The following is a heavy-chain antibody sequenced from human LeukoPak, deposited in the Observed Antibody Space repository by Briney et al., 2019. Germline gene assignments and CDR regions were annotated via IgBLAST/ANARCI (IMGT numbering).Heavy chain of an antibody. J-gene: IGHJ4*02. D-gene: IGHD3-10*01. V-gene: IGHV1-2*06. CDR2: INPNSGVT. CDR1: GYTFIDYY. CDR3: AREDTRVRGVIITANGDFDY. Sequence: ASVKVSCKASGYTFIDYYMHWVRQAPGQGLEWMGRINPNSGVTNYAQKFQARVTMTRDTSISTAYMELSRMRYDDTAVYYCAREDTRVRGVIITANGDFDYWGQGTLVTVSS.